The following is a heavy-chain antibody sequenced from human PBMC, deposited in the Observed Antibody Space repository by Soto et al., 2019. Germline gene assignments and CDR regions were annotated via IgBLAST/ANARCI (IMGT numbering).Heavy chain of an antibody. Sequence: EVQLLESGGGLVQPGGSLRLSCVGSGFFFSSYTMTWVRQAPGKGLEWVSSFSATSENTYYADSVRGRFTISRDNSKNPLFLPMNSLTAEDTAMYYCAKARDQQWVRLPFDYWGQGILVIVSS. D-gene: IGHD6-19*01. CDR3: AKARDQQWVRLPFDY. CDR2: FSATSENT. V-gene: IGHV3-23*01. CDR1: GFFFSSYT. J-gene: IGHJ4*02.